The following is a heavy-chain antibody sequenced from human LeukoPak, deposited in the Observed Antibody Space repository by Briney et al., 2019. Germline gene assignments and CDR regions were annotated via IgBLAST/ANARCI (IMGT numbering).Heavy chain of an antibody. V-gene: IGHV4-39*07. D-gene: IGHD6-13*01. J-gene: IGHJ4*02. CDR1: GGSISSGGYY. CDR2: IYHSGST. Sequence: SETLSLTCTVSGGSISSGGYYWGWIRQPPGKGLEWIGSIYHSGSTYYNPSLKSRVTISVDTSKNQFSLKLSSVTAADTAVYYCARVETRIAAAGTLDYWGQGTLVTVSS. CDR3: ARVETRIAAAGTLDY.